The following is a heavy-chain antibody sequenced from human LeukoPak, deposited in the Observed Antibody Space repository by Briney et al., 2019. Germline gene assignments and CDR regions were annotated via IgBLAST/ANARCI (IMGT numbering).Heavy chain of an antibody. CDR3: ARVLGWAGCDY. V-gene: IGHV4-4*07. CDR2: IYSSGST. J-gene: IGHJ4*02. CDR1: GGSLSSFY. D-gene: IGHD3/OR15-3a*01. Sequence: SETLSLTCTVSGGSLSSFYWSWFRQPAGKGLEWIGRIYSSGSTNYNPSLKSRLTMSVDTSKNQFSLRLSSVTAADTAVYYCARVLGWAGCDYLGRRTLVTVSS.